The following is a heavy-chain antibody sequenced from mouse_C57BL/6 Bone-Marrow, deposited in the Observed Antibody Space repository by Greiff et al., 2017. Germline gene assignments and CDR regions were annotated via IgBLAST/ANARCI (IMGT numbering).Heavy chain of an antibody. J-gene: IGHJ4*01. V-gene: IGHV1-55*01. Sequence: QVQLKQPGAELVKPGASVKMSCKASGYTFTSYWITWVKQRPGQGLEWIGDIYPGSGSTNYNEKFKSKATLTVDTSSSTAYMQLSSLTSEDSAVYYCARSLYYYGSYYYAMDYWGQGTSVTVSS. CDR1: GYTFTSYW. CDR3: ARSLYYYGSYYYAMDY. D-gene: IGHD1-1*01. CDR2: IYPGSGST.